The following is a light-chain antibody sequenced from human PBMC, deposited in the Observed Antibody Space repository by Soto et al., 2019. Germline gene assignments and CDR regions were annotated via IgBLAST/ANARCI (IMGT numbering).Light chain of an antibody. CDR2: DVS. V-gene: IGLV2-14*01. Sequence: QSALTQPASVSGSPGQSITISCTGTSSDVGDYNYVSWYQQHPGKAPKLMIYDVSNRPSGVSDRFSGSKSGNTASLTISGLQAEDEADYSCSSYRSISTLVLFGGGTKLTVL. J-gene: IGLJ2*01. CDR1: SSDVGDYNY. CDR3: SSYRSISTLVL.